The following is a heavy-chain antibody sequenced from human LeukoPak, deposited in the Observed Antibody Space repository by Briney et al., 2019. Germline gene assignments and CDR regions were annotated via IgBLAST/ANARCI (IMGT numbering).Heavy chain of an antibody. V-gene: IGHV4-4*07. J-gene: IGHJ3*02. CDR3: AGDIEMAI. CDR1: GGSISSYY. CDR2: IYTSGST. Sequence: TPSETLSLTCTVSGGSISSYYWSWIRQPAGKGLEWIGRIYTSGSTNYNPSLKSRVTISVDKSKNQFSLKLSSVTAADTAVYYCAGDIEMAIWGQGTMVTVSS. D-gene: IGHD5-24*01.